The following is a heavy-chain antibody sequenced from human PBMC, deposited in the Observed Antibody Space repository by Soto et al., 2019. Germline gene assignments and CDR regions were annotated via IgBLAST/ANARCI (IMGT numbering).Heavy chain of an antibody. CDR3: ARATTAAAAIIDY. CDR1: GGSFSGYY. Sequence: SETLSLTCAVYGGSFSGYYWSWIRQPPGKGLEWIGEINHSGSTNYNPSLKSRVTISVDTSKNQFSLNLYSVTAADTAVYYCARATTAAAAIIDYWGQGSLVTVSS. CDR2: INHSGST. J-gene: IGHJ4*02. V-gene: IGHV4-34*01. D-gene: IGHD2-2*02.